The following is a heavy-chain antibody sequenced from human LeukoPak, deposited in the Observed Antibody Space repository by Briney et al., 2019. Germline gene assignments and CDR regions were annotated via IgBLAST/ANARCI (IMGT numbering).Heavy chain of an antibody. J-gene: IGHJ5*02. Sequence: GGSLRLSCAASGFTFSSYWMHWVRQAPGKGLVWVSNINGDGSITRHADSVTGRFTISRDNAKNTLYLQINSLRAEDTAVYYCARVIVVAGTFAWFDPWGQGTLVTVSS. V-gene: IGHV3-74*01. D-gene: IGHD6-19*01. CDR2: INGDGSIT. CDR1: GFTFSSYW. CDR3: ARVIVVAGTFAWFDP.